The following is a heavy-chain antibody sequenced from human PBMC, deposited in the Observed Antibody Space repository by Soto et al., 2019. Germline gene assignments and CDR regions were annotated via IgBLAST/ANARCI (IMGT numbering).Heavy chain of an antibody. CDR3: ARDVSSSWYYFDY. J-gene: IGHJ4*02. V-gene: IGHV3-30-3*01. D-gene: IGHD6-13*01. Sequence: QVQLVESGGGVVQPGRSLRLSCAASGFTFSSYAMHWVRQAPGKGLEWVAVISYDGSKKYYADSVKGRFTISRDNSKNTLYLQMNSLRAEDTAVYYCARDVSSSWYYFDYWGQGTLVTVSS. CDR1: GFTFSSYA. CDR2: ISYDGSKK.